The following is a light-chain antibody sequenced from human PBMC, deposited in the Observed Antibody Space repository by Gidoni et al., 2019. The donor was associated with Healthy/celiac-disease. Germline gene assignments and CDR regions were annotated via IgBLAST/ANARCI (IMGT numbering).Light chain of an antibody. CDR3: QQRSNWPPWT. CDR2: DAS. Sequence: EIVLTHSQATLSFSPGERATLACRASQSVSSYLAWYQQNPGQAPRLLIYDASNRATGIPARFSGSGAGTDFTLTISSLEPEDFAVYYCQQRSNWPPWTFGQGTKVEIK. CDR1: QSVSSY. J-gene: IGKJ1*01. V-gene: IGKV3-11*01.